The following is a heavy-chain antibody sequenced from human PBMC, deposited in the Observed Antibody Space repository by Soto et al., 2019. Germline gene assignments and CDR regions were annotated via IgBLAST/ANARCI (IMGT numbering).Heavy chain of an antibody. CDR3: ARGGITLVWNYYYYGMDV. J-gene: IGHJ6*02. D-gene: IGHD3-10*01. V-gene: IGHV4-34*01. CDR1: DASLSGHY. CDR2: VTAIGDT. Sequence: SETLSLTCVVSDASLSGHYWSWIRQAPGKGLGWFGEVTAIGDTTYTPSLRSRLSISLDTSKSHFSLNLSSVSADDTAVYYCARGGITLVWNYYYYGMDVWGQGTTVTVSS.